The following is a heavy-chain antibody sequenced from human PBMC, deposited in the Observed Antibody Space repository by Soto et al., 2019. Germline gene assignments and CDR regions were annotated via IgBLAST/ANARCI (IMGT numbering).Heavy chain of an antibody. Sequence: EVHLLESGGGLVQPGGSLRLPCVVSGFTFSSYAMSWVRQAPGKGLEWVSAISGSGGTTYYADSVKGRFTISRDNSKNTLYLQMNSLRAEDTAVYYCTKSRGFCSGGSCLRARTQGFDYWGLGTLVTVSS. D-gene: IGHD2-15*01. CDR2: ISGSGGTT. J-gene: IGHJ4*02. CDR3: TKSRGFCSGGSCLRARTQGFDY. V-gene: IGHV3-23*01. CDR1: GFTFSSYA.